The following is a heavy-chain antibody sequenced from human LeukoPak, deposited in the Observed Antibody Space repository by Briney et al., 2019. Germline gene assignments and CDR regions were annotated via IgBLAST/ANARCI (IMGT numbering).Heavy chain of an antibody. CDR2: IYPGDSDT. CDR1: GYSFTSYW. Sequence: KAGESLKISCKGSGYSFTSYWIGWVRQMPGKGLEWMGIIYPGDSDTRYSPSFQGQVTISADKSISTAYLQWSSLKASDPAMYYCARSPGGNSYAWRDAFDIWGQGTMVTVSS. CDR3: ARSPGGNSYAWRDAFDI. J-gene: IGHJ3*02. D-gene: IGHD5-18*01. V-gene: IGHV5-51*01.